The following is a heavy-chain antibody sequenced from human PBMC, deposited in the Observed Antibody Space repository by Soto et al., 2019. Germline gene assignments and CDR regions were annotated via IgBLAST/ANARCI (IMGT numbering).Heavy chain of an antibody. CDR2: IYSSGSA. V-gene: IGHV4-4*07. J-gene: IGHJ4*02. D-gene: IGHD1-26*01. CDR1: GGSIYTYS. CDR3: ATIVGANVY. Sequence: SETLSLTCTVSGGSIYTYSWTWLRQPAGKGLEWIGHIYSSGSANYNPSLKSRVSMSVDTSKHQFSLKLNSVTAADTAVYYCATIVGANVYWGQGALVTVSS.